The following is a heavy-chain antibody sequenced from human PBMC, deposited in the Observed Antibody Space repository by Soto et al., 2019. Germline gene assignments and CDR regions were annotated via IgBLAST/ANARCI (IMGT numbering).Heavy chain of an antibody. Sequence: QVQLVQSGAEVKKPGASVKVSCKASGYTFTSYGISWVRQAPGQGLEWMGWISAYNGNTNYAQKLQGRVTMTTDTSTSTAYMELRSLRCDDTAVYYCARDWVEYDYVWGSYRPEASYYYYYGMDVWGQGTTVTVSS. CDR3: ARDWVEYDYVWGSYRPEASYYYYYGMDV. CDR1: GYTFTSYG. D-gene: IGHD3-16*02. J-gene: IGHJ6*02. CDR2: ISAYNGNT. V-gene: IGHV1-18*01.